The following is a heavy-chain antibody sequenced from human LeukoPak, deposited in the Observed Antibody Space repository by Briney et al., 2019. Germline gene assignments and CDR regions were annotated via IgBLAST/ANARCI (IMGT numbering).Heavy chain of an antibody. CDR1: GYTFTSYD. V-gene: IGHV1-8*03. Sequence: ASVKVSCKASGYTFTSYDINWVRQATGQGLEWMGWMNPNSGNTGYAQKFQGRVTITRNTSISTAYMELSSLRSEDTAVYYCARGSSYSYGYVYYYYYYMDVWGKGTTVTVSS. J-gene: IGHJ6*03. CDR2: MNPNSGNT. D-gene: IGHD5-18*01. CDR3: ARGSSYSYGYVYYYYYYMDV.